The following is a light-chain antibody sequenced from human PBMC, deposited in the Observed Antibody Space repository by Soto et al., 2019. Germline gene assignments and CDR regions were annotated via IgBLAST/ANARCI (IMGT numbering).Light chain of an antibody. CDR2: KAS. V-gene: IGKV1-5*03. CDR3: QQYNDNWT. J-gene: IGKJ1*01. Sequence: DIQMTQSRSTLSASVGDRVTITCRASQSISSWLAWYQQKPGTAPKLLIYKASTLQSGVPSRFSGSGSGTEFTLTISSLQPDDSATYYCQQYNDNWTFGQGTKVEIK. CDR1: QSISSW.